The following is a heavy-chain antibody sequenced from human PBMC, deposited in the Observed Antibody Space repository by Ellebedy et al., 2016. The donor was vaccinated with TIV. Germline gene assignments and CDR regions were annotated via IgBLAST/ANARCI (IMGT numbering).Heavy chain of an antibody. Sequence: SETLSLXXTVSGGSISSGDYYWSWIRQPPGKGLEWIGYIYYSGSTYYNPSLKSRVTISVDTSKSQFSLKLSSVTAADTAVYYCARGDYGLYCFAYWGQGTLVTVSS. V-gene: IGHV4-30-4*01. D-gene: IGHD4-17*01. CDR3: ARGDYGLYCFAY. CDR1: GGSISSGDYY. J-gene: IGHJ4*02. CDR2: IYYSGST.